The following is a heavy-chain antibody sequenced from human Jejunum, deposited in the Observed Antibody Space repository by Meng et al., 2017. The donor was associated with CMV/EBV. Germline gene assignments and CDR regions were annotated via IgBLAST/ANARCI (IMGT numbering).Heavy chain of an antibody. CDR3: AKDGGSYLDYYFDY. D-gene: IGHD1-26*01. CDR2: INPNTGDT. Sequence: EYTFIDYYMNWERQAPGQGLEWMGWINPNTGDTNYAQKFQGRVTMTRDMSINTVYMELTRLRSDDTAVYYCAKDGGSYLDYYFDYWGQGTRVTVSS. V-gene: IGHV1-2*02. J-gene: IGHJ4*02. CDR1: EYTFIDYY.